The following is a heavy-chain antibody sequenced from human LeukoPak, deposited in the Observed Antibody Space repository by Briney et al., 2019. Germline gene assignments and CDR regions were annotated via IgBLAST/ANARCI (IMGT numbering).Heavy chain of an antibody. V-gene: IGHV4-59*01. CDR1: GGSISSYY. CDR2: IYYSGST. J-gene: IGHJ5*02. CDR3: ARGRNPPNCFDP. Sequence: SETLSPTCTVSGGSISSYYCSWIRQPPGKGLEWIGYIYYSGSTNYNPSLKSRVTISVDTSKNQFSLKLSSVTAADTAVYYCARGRNPPNCFDPWGQETLFTASS.